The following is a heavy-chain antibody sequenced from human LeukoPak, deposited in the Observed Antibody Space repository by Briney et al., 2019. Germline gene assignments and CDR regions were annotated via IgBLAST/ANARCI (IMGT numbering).Heavy chain of an antibody. V-gene: IGHV3-30*02. CDR2: IRYDGSNK. J-gene: IGHJ4*02. Sequence: SGGSLRLSCAASGFTFSSYGMHWVRQAPGRGLEWVAFIRYDGSNKYYADSVKGRFTISRDNSKNTLYLQMNSLRAEDTAVYYCAKDRAAVAGNFDYWGQGTLVTVSS. D-gene: IGHD6-19*01. CDR1: GFTFSSYG. CDR3: AKDRAAVAGNFDY.